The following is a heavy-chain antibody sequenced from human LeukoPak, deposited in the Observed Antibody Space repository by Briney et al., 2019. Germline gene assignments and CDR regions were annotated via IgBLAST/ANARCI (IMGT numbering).Heavy chain of an antibody. Sequence: GGSLRLSCAASGFTFDDYAMHWVRQAPGKGLEWVSGISWNSGSIGYADSVKGRFTISRDNAKNTLYLQMNSLRAEDTAVYYCARTDSSGYYYLGPHFDYWGQGTLVTVSS. D-gene: IGHD3-22*01. CDR3: ARTDSSGYYYLGPHFDY. CDR2: ISWNSGSI. V-gene: IGHV3-9*01. J-gene: IGHJ4*02. CDR1: GFTFDDYA.